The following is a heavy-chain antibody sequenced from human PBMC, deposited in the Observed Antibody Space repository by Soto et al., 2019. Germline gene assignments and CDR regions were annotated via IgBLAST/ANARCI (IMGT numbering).Heavy chain of an antibody. CDR3: ARVEIVLMVYAQQDYYYYGMDV. Sequence: QVQLQESGPGLVKPSQTLSLTCTVSGGSISSGDYYWSWIRQPPGKGLEWIGYIYYSGSTYYNPSIKSRVTISVDTSKNQFSLKLSSVTAADTAVYYCARVEIVLMVYAQQDYYYYGMDVWGQGTTVTVSS. CDR1: GGSISSGDYY. J-gene: IGHJ6*02. V-gene: IGHV4-30-4*01. D-gene: IGHD2-8*01. CDR2: IYYSGST.